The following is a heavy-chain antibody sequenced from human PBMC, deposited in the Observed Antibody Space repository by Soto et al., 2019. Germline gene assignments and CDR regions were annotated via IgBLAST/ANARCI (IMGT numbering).Heavy chain of an antibody. V-gene: IGHV3-66*01. J-gene: IGHJ4*02. CDR1: GFTVSSNY. D-gene: IGHD3-22*01. Sequence: GGSLRLSCAASGFTVSSNYMSWVRQAPGKGLEWVSVIYSGGSTYYADSVKGRFTISRDNSKNTLYLQMNSLRAEDTAVYYCARVRGPYYYDSSVVDYWGQGTLVTVSS. CDR3: ARVRGPYYYDSSVVDY. CDR2: IYSGGST.